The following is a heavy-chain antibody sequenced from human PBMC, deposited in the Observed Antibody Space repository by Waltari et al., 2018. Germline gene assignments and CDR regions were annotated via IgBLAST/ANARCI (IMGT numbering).Heavy chain of an antibody. CDR3: ASSIAAAGRDAFDI. V-gene: IGHV1-2*06. CDR1: GYTFTGSY. CDR2: INPNSGGT. Sequence: QVQLVQSGAEVKKPGASVKVSCKASGYTFTGSYMHWGRQAPGQGLEWMGRINPNSGGTNYAQKFQGRVTMTRDTSISTAYMELSRLRSDDTAVYYCASSIAAAGRDAFDIWGQGTMVTVSS. D-gene: IGHD6-13*01. J-gene: IGHJ3*02.